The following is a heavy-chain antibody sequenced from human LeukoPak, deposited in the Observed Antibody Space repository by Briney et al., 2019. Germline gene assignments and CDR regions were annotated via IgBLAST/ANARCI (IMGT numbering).Heavy chain of an antibody. D-gene: IGHD1-26*01. CDR3: ARGGWELDY. CDR2: INSDGSNT. CDR1: GFPISTNG. V-gene: IGHV3-74*01. J-gene: IGHJ4*02. Sequence: GGSLRLSCAASGFPISTNGMSWVRQAPGKGLVWVSRINSDGSNTKYADSVKGRFTISRDNSKNTLYLQMNSLRAEDTAVYYCARGGWELDYWGQGTLVTVSS.